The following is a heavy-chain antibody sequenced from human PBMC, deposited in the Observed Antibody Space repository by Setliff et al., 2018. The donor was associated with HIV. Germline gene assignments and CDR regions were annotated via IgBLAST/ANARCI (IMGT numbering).Heavy chain of an antibody. CDR3: AAVPWGHSSLIIDH. J-gene: IGHJ4*02. CDR1: GFIFSGYE. D-gene: IGHD3-16*01. V-gene: IGHV3-48*03. CDR2: IGGHGSIK. Sequence: LGESLRLSCAASGFIFSGYEMNWVRQAPGKGLEWISYIGGHGSIKHYADSVEGRFTISRDNAKNSVYLQMHSLRVEDTAVYYCAAVPWGHSSLIIDHWGQGTPVTVSS.